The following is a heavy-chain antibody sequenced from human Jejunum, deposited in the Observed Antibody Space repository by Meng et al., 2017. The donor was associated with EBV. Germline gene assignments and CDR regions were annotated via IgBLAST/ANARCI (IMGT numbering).Heavy chain of an antibody. CDR3: AGLRYSGYDRAFDY. V-gene: IGHV4-61*01. Sequence: QLRRWGPGRVKPSETLSLTCTVSGGSVNSGNVYWSWIRQPPGKGLEWIGYIYYSGSTNYIPSLKSRVTISLDTSKNQFSLKLSSVTAADTAVYYCAGLRYSGYDRAFDYWGQGALVTVSS. CDR2: IYYSGST. CDR1: GGSVNSGNVY. D-gene: IGHD5-12*01. J-gene: IGHJ4*02.